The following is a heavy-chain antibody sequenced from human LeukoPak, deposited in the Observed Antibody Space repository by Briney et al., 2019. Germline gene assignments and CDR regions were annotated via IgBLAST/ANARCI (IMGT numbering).Heavy chain of an antibody. J-gene: IGHJ4*02. D-gene: IGHD3-16*02. CDR3: ARVGDYVWGSYRYTDIDH. CDR1: GYTFTGYY. CDR2: INPNSGGT. Sequence: GASVKVSCKASGYTFTGYYMHWVRQAPGQGLEWMGRINPNSGGTNYAQKFQGRVTMTRDTSISTAYMELSRLRSDDTAVYYCARVGDYVWGSYRYTDIDHWGQGTLVTVSS. V-gene: IGHV1-2*06.